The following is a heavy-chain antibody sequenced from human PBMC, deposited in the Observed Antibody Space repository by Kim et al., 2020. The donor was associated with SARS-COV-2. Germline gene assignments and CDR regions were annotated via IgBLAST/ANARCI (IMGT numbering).Heavy chain of an antibody. V-gene: IGHV3-48*02. CDR3: ARDPTRITMVRGGSYGMDV. D-gene: IGHD3-10*01. J-gene: IGHJ6*02. CDR2: ISSSSSTI. Sequence: GGSLRLSCAASGFTFSSYSMNWVRQAPGKGLEWVSYISSSSSTIYYADSVKGRFTISRDNAKNSLYLQMNSLRDEDTAVYYCARDPTRITMVRGGSYGMDVWGQGTTVTVSS. CDR1: GFTFSSYS.